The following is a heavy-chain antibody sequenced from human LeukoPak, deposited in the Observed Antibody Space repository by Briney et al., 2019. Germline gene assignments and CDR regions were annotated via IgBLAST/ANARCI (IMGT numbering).Heavy chain of an antibody. CDR2: IKSKTDGGTT. CDR1: GFTFSNAW. J-gene: IGHJ3*02. D-gene: IGHD3-10*01. CDR3: TTHYGSGSVDAFDI. V-gene: IGHV3-15*01. Sequence: GGSLRLSCAASGFTFSNAWMSWVRQAPGKGLEWVGRIKSKTDGGTTDYAAPVKGRFTISRYDSKNTLYLQMNSLKTEDTAVYYCTTHYGSGSVDAFDIWGQGTMVTVSS.